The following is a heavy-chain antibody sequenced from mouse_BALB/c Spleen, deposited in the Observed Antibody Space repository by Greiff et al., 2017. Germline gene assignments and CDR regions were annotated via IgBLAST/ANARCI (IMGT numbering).Heavy chain of an antibody. CDR2: ISSGGSYT. Sequence: EVKLMESGGDLVKPGGSLKLSCAASGFTFSSYGMSWVRQTPDKRLEWVATISSGGSYTYYPDSVKGRFTISRDNAKNTLYLQMSSLKSEDTAMYYCARPIYYDYDDGYYFDYWGQGTTLTVSS. V-gene: IGHV5-6*01. D-gene: IGHD2-4*01. J-gene: IGHJ2*01. CDR3: ARPIYYDYDDGYYFDY. CDR1: GFTFSSYG.